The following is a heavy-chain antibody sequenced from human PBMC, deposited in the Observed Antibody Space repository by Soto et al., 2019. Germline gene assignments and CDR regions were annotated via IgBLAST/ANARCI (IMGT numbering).Heavy chain of an antibody. Sequence: ASVKVSCKASGYTFTGYYMHWVRQAPGQGLEWMGWINPNSSGTNYAQKFQGRVTMTRDTSISTAYMELSRLGSDDTAVYYCASDHGDSSGWDDAFDIWGQGTMVTVSS. CDR1: GYTFTGYY. CDR2: INPNSSGT. D-gene: IGHD6-19*01. J-gene: IGHJ3*02. V-gene: IGHV1-2*02. CDR3: ASDHGDSSGWDDAFDI.